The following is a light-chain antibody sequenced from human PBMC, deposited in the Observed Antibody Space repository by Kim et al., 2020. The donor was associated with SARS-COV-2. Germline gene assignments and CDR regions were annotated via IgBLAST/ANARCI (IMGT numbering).Light chain of an antibody. V-gene: IGLV1-44*01. Sequence: QSVLTQPPSVSGTPGQRVTIPCSGGSSNIGSNTVNWYKRLPGVAPKLLIYGDNQRPSGVSDRFSGSKSGTSASLGISGLQFEDEAEYYCEAWDDNVNGLFGGGTKLTVL. CDR3: EAWDDNVNGL. CDR1: SSNIGSNT. J-gene: IGLJ3*02. CDR2: GDN.